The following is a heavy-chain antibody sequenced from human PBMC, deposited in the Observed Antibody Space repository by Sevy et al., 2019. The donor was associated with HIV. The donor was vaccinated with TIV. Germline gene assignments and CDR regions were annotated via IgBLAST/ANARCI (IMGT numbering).Heavy chain of an antibody. V-gene: IGHV5-51*01. CDR1: GYSFTNYW. Sequence: GEALKISCKGSGYSFTNYWIVWVRQMPGKGLEWMGVIFPGDSDSRYSPSFQGQVTISADKSISTAYLQWNSLKASDTAIYYCARLSGYCSTSNCHTYYFDYWGQGTLVTVSS. CDR3: ARLSGYCSTSNCHTYYFDY. J-gene: IGHJ4*02. D-gene: IGHD2-2*02. CDR2: IFPGDSDS.